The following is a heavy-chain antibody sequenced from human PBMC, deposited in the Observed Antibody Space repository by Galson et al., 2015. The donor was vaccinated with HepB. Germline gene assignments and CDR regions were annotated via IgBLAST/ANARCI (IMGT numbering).Heavy chain of an antibody. D-gene: IGHD2-21*02. Sequence: SVKVSCKASGGTFSSYAISWVRQAPGQGLEWMGRIIPILGIANYAQKFQGRVTITADKSTSTAYMELSSLRSEDTAVYYCAREGGEDCGGDCYSGSYAFDIWGQGTMVTVSS. CDR1: GGTFSSYA. J-gene: IGHJ3*02. CDR3: AREGGEDCGGDCYSGSYAFDI. V-gene: IGHV1-69*04. CDR2: IIPILGIA.